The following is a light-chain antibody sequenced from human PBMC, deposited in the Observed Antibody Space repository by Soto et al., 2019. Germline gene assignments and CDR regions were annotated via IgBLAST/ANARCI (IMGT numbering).Light chain of an antibody. V-gene: IGKV1-5*03. CDR3: QHYNSYSEA. J-gene: IGKJ1*01. Sequence: DIQMTQSPSTLSGSVGDRVTITCRASQTISSLVAWYQQKPGKAPKLLIYKASTLKSGVSSRFSGSGSGTEFTLTISSLQPDDFATYYCQHYNSYSEAFGQGTK. CDR2: KAS. CDR1: QTISSL.